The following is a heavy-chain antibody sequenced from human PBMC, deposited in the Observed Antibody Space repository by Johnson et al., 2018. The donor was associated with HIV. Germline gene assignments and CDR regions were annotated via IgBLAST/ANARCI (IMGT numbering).Heavy chain of an antibody. CDR1: GFTFSSYG. CDR2: IRYDGSNK. D-gene: IGHD6-6*01. Sequence: VQLVESGGGVVQPGGSLRLSCAASGFTFSSYGMHWVRQAPGKGLAWVAFIRYDGSNKYYADSVKGRFTISRDNSKNTLYLQMNSLRAEDTAVYYCAKDRGSARAFDAFDIWGQGTMVTVSS. V-gene: IGHV3-30*02. J-gene: IGHJ3*02. CDR3: AKDRGSARAFDAFDI.